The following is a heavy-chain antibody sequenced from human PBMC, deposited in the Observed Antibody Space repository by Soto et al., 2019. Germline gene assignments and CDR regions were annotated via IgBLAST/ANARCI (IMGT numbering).Heavy chain of an antibody. V-gene: IGHV3-74*01. CDR1: GFTFSSHW. Sequence: PGGSLRLSCAVSGFTFSSHWMHWVRQAPGKGLVWVSRINGDGSTTNYADSVKGRFTISRDNSKNTLYLQMNSLRAEDTAVYYCARDYYGSGSYLVDVWGQGTTVTVSS. CDR2: INGDGSTT. J-gene: IGHJ6*02. D-gene: IGHD3-10*01. CDR3: ARDYYGSGSYLVDV.